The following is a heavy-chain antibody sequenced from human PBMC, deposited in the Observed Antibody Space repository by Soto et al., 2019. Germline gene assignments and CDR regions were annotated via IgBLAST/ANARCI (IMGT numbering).Heavy chain of an antibody. J-gene: IGHJ3*02. CDR1: GYTFTSYD. CDR2: MNPNSGNT. V-gene: IGHV1-8*01. CDR3: ATRYYDISTGHDAFDI. Sequence: GASVKVSCKASGYTFTSYDINWVRQATGQGLEWMGWMNPNSGNTGYAQKFQGRVTMTRNTSISTAYMELSSLRSEDTAVYYCATRYYDISTGHDAFDIWGQGTMVTVSS. D-gene: IGHD3-9*01.